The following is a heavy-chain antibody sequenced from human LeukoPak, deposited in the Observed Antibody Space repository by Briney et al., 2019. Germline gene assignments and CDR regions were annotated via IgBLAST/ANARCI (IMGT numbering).Heavy chain of an antibody. J-gene: IGHJ6*03. V-gene: IGHV4-34*01. CDR2: INHSGST. CDR1: GGSFSGYY. Sequence: SETLSLTCAVYGGSFSGYYWSWIRQPPGKGLEWIGEINHSGSTNYNPSLKSRVTISVDTSKNQFSLKLSSVAAADTAVYYCARGDYYYYYMDVWGKGTTVTISS. CDR3: ARGDYYYYYMDV.